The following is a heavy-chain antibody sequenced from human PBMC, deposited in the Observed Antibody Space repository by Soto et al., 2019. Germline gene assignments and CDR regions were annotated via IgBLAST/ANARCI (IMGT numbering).Heavy chain of an antibody. CDR2: IYYSGST. V-gene: IGHV4-39*01. CDR3: ARPDYDYYYYMDV. CDR1: GGSISSSSYY. J-gene: IGHJ6*03. Sequence: SETLSLTCTVSGGSISSSSYYWGWIRQPPGKGLEWIGSIYYSGSTYYNPSLKSRVTISVDTSKNQFSLKLSSMTAADTAVYYCARPDYDYYYYMDVWGKGTTVTVSS.